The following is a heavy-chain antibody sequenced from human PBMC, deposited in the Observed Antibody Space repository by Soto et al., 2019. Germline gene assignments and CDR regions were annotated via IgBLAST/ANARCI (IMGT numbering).Heavy chain of an antibody. CDR3: AREKWQYGMDV. J-gene: IGHJ6*02. D-gene: IGHD5-12*01. CDR2: IYHSGST. CDR1: GGSISCGGYS. V-gene: IGHV4-30-2*01. Sequence: QLQLQESGSGLVKPSQTLSLTCAVSGGSISCGGYSWSWIRQPPGKGLEWIGYIYHSGSTYYNPSLKSRVTISVDRSKNQLSLKLSSVTAADTAVYYCAREKWQYGMDVWGQGTTVTVSS.